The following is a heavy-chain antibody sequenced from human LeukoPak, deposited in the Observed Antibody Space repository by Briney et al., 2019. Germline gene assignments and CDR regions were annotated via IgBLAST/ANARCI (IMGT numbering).Heavy chain of an antibody. D-gene: IGHD2-21*02. CDR1: GFIFSNHG. CDR3: ARDRLEAVTDDDYFDY. CDR2: IWYDGSNK. Sequence: GGSLRLSCAASGFIFSNHGMHWVRQAPGKGPEWVALIWYDGSNKYYGESVKGRFTISRDNSKNTVYLQMNSLRAEDTGVYYCARDRLEAVTDDDYFDYWGQGTLVTVSS. J-gene: IGHJ4*01. V-gene: IGHV3-33*01.